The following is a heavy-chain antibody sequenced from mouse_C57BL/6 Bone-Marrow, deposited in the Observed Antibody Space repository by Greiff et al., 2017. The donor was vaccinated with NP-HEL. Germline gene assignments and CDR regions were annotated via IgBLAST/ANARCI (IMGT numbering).Heavy chain of an antibody. CDR2: IDPSDSYT. CDR1: GYTFTSYW. V-gene: IGHV1-50*01. D-gene: IGHD2-5*01. J-gene: IGHJ4*01. CDR3: ARGDYSNPGAMDY. Sequence: VQLQQPGAELVKPGASVKLSCKASGYTFTSYWMQWVKQRPGQGLEWIGEIDPSDSYTNYNQKFKGKATLTVDTSSSTAYMQLSSLTSEDSAVYYCARGDYSNPGAMDYWGQGTSVTVSS.